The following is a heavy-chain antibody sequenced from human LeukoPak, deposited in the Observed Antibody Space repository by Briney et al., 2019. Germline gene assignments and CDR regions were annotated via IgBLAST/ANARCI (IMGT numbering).Heavy chain of an antibody. CDR3: ATANYGGNSYFAY. V-gene: IGHV1-46*01. CDR1: GHTFTRYF. J-gene: IGHJ4*01. CDR2: INPNGGST. D-gene: IGHD4-23*01. Sequence: ASVKLSCRASGHTFTRYFMLWVRQAPGQGLEWMGIINPNGGSTSCAQKFQGRVTMTRDTSTSTVYMELSSLRFEDTAVYYCATANYGGNSYFAYWGHRSLLSASS.